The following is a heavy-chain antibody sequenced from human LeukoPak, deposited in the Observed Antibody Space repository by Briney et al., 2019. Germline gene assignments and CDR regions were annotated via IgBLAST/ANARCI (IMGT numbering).Heavy chain of an antibody. D-gene: IGHD3-10*01. CDR1: GGSISSDY. V-gene: IGHV4-4*07. CDR3: ARDVKSRRRQWFGELSVYYYYYMDV. CDR2: IYTTGST. J-gene: IGHJ6*03. Sequence: SETLSLTCTVSGGSISSDYWSWIRQPAGKGLEWIGRIYTTGSTNYSPSLKSRVTMSVDTSKNQFSLKLSSVTAADTAVYYCARDVKSRRRQWFGELSVYYYYYMDVWGKGTTVTISS.